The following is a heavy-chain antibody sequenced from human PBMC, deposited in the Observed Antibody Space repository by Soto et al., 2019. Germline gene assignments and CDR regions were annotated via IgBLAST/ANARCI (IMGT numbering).Heavy chain of an antibody. CDR3: ARDSSVLVPTIGVDP. V-gene: IGHV1-18*01. CDR2: ISAYNGNT. D-gene: IGHD2-2*01. CDR1: GYTFTSYG. J-gene: IGHJ5*02. Sequence: QVQLVQSGAEVKKPGASVKVSCKASGYTFTSYGISWVRQAPGQGLEWMGWISAYNGNTNYAQKLQGRVTMTTDTSXNTAYVERRSLRSDDTAVYYCARDSSVLVPTIGVDPWGQGTLVTVSS.